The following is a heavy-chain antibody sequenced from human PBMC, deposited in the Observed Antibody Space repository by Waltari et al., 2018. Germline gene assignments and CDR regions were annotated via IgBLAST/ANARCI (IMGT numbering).Heavy chain of an antibody. CDR2: ISPIFGTA. J-gene: IGHJ6*03. D-gene: IGHD6-6*01. CDR1: GGTFSSSA. Sequence: QVQLVQSGAGGKKPGPWAKVSCQASGGTFSSSAIGWVRQAPGHGPGWMGGISPIFGTANYAQEFRGRVTITADESTSTAYVELSSQRSEDTAVYYCARGYPYIAARPRYYYYYMGVWGKGTTVTVSS. V-gene: IGHV1-69*12. CDR3: ARGYPYIAARPRYYYYYMGV.